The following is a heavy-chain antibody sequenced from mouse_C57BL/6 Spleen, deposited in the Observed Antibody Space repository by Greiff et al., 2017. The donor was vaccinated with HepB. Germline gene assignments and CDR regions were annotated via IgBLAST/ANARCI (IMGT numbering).Heavy chain of an antibody. V-gene: IGHV1-82*01. J-gene: IGHJ3*01. CDR3: AIYPFAY. CDR1: GYAFSSSW. Sequence: VQLQQSGPELVKPGASVKISCKASGYAFSSSWMNWVKQRPGKGLEWIGRIYPGDGDTNYNGKFKGKATLTADKSSSTACMQLSSLTSEDSAVYFCAIYPFAYWGQGTLVTVSA. D-gene: IGHD2-1*01. CDR2: IYPGDGDT.